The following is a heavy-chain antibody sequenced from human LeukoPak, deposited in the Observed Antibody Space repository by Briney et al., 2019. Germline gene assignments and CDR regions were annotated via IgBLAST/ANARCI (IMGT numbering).Heavy chain of an antibody. CDR2: ISSSSSYI. J-gene: IGHJ6*03. CDR1: GFTFSDNY. V-gene: IGHV3-21*01. CDR3: ARGRLSGMDV. D-gene: IGHD5/OR15-5a*01. Sequence: GGSLRLSCAASGFTFSDNYMTWVRQAPGKGLEWVSSISSSSSYIYYADSVKGRFTLSRNNANNSLYLQMNSLRAEDTAVYYCARGRLSGMDVWGKGTTVTVSS.